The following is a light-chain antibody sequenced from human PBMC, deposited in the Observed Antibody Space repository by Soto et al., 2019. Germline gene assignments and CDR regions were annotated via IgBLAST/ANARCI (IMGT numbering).Light chain of an antibody. CDR1: QGISSY. CDR3: QQYYSYPRT. Sequence: AILMTQSPSSLSSSTGDIFTITCRASQGISSYLAWYQQKPGKAPKLLIYAASTLQSGVPSRFSGSGSGTDFTLTISCLQSEDFATYYCQQYYSYPRTFGGGTKVDIK. J-gene: IGKJ4*01. CDR2: AAS. V-gene: IGKV1-8*01.